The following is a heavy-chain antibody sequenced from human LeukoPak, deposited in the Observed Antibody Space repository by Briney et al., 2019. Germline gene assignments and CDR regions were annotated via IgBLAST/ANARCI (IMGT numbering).Heavy chain of an antibody. D-gene: IGHD3-22*01. Sequence: GASLQISCEAAGSNFTNYWIGGGRPMPGKGLEWMGINDPGDSDTMYNPSLHGQVPISADKSLCTANLQWSSLKASDTAMYYCARLDDSSGYYQDAFDIWGQGTVVTVSS. CDR2: NDPGDSDT. V-gene: IGHV5-51*01. J-gene: IGHJ3*02. CDR3: ARLDDSSGYYQDAFDI. CDR1: GSNFTNYW.